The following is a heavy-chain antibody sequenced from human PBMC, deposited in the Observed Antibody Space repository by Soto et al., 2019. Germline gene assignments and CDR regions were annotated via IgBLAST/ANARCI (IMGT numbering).Heavy chain of an antibody. D-gene: IGHD1-1*01. Sequence: ASVKVSCKASGYSFTSYHIHWLRQAPGQGLEWLGVINPTTNIPIYAQKFQGRVTVTRDMSASTVSMDLSSLRSEDTAIYYCSRETVLDYHGMDVWGQGTTVNVSS. J-gene: IGHJ6*02. V-gene: IGHV1-46*01. CDR1: GYSFTSYH. CDR2: INPTTNIP. CDR3: SRETVLDYHGMDV.